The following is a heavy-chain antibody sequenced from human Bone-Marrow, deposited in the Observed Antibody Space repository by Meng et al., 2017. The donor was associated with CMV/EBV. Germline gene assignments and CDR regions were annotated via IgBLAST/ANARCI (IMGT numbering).Heavy chain of an antibody. V-gene: IGHV3-30*02. Sequence: GESLKISCEASGFTFSSYGMHWVRQAPGKGLEWVAFIRYDGSNKYYADSVEGRFTISRDNSKNTLYLQMNSLRAEVTAVYNCAKDEWEWEPLKRPPFDYWGQGTLVTVSS. CDR2: IRYDGSNK. CDR3: AKDEWEWEPLKRPPFDY. CDR1: GFTFSSYG. D-gene: IGHD1-26*01. J-gene: IGHJ4*02.